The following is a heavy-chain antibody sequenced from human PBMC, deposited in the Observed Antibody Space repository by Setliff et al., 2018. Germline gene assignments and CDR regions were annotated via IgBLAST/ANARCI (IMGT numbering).Heavy chain of an antibody. CDR3: ARMTLWESGAYYPDF. D-gene: IGHD3-16*01. J-gene: IGHJ4*02. CDR1: GASITDSY. V-gene: IGHV4-59*01. Sequence: SETLSPTCSVSGASITDSYWNWIRQPPGKGLEWVGYIHYRGSTSYNPSLKSRVTMSVDISKSQYSLKLTSATPADTAVYFCARMTLWESGAYYPDFWGRGTLVTVSS. CDR2: IHYRGST.